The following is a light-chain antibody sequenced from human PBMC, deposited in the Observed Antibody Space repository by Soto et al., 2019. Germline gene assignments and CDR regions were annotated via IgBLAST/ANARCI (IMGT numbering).Light chain of an antibody. J-gene: IGLJ2*01. V-gene: IGLV2-14*01. CDR1: SDDIGGYDY. Sequence: QSVLTQPASVSGSLGQSITISCSGSSDDIGGYDYVSWYQQHPGKVPKLIIYQVSNRPSGVSDRFSGSKSGNTASLTISGLQAEDEADYYCSSYTVTTTILFAGGTKLTVL. CDR2: QVS. CDR3: SSYTVTTTIL.